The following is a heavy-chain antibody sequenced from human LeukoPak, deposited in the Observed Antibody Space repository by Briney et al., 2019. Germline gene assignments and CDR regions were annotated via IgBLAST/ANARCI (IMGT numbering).Heavy chain of an antibody. J-gene: IGHJ4*02. V-gene: IGHV3-9*01. CDR3: AEAPRPWITGTSVHFDY. Sequence: GGSLRLSCAASGFTFDDYAMHWVRQAPGKGLEWVSGISWNSGSIGYADSVKGRFTISRDNAKNSLYLQMNSLRAEDTALYYCAEAPRPWITGTSVHFDYWGQGTLVTVSS. CDR2: ISWNSGSI. CDR1: GFTFDDYA. D-gene: IGHD1-20*01.